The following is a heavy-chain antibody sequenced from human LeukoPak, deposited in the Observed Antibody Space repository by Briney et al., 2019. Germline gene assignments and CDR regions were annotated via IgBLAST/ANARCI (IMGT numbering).Heavy chain of an antibody. V-gene: IGHV3-11*04. CDR2: INNVGNII. CDR1: GFTLTDKY. J-gene: IGHJ5*02. Sequence: GGSLRLSCAVSGFTLTDKYMSWIRQAPGKGLEWVAYINNVGNIIYYADSVKGRFTISRDNAKQSLYLQMNTLRVEDTAVYYCARVPGGKFFDPWGQGTLVTVSS. CDR3: ARVPGGKFFDP.